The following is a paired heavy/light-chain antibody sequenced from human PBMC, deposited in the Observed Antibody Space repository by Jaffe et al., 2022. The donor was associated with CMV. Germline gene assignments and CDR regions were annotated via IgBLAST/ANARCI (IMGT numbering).Heavy chain of an antibody. D-gene: IGHD5-18*01. CDR3: ARDQYSYGYGYFDY. V-gene: IGHV3-11*01. CDR2: ISSSGSTI. CDR1: GFTFSDYY. Sequence: QVQLVESGGGLVKPGGSLRLSCAASGFTFSDYYMSWIRQAPGKGLEWVSYISSSGSTIYYADSVKGRFTISRDNAKNSLYLQMNSLRAEDTAVYYCARDQYSYGYGYFDYWGQGTLVTVSS. J-gene: IGHJ4*02.
Light chain of an antibody. J-gene: IGKJ3*01. CDR3: QQYDNLPPR. Sequence: DIQMTQSPSSLSASVGDRVTITCQASQDISNYLNWYQQKPGKAPKLLIYDASNLETGVPSRFSGSGSGTDFTFTISSLQPEDIATYYCQQYDNLPPRFGPGTKVDIK. CDR2: DAS. CDR1: QDISNY. V-gene: IGKV1-33*01.